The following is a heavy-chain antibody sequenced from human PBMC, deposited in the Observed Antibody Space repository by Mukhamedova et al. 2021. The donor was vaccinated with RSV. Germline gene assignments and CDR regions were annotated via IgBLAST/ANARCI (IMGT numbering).Heavy chain of an antibody. J-gene: IGHJ6*01. D-gene: IGHD3-10*01. V-gene: IGHV3-48*03. Sequence: VRQAPGKGLEWVSYISSSGSTIYYADSVKGRFTISRDNAKNSLYLQMNSLRAEDTAVYYCARRLLWFGDPHYGMDVLGQGTTVTV. CDR2: ISSSGSTI. CDR3: ARRLLWFGDPHYGMDV.